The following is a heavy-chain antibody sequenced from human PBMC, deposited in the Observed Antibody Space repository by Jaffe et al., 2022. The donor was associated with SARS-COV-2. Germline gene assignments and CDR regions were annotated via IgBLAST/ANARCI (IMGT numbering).Heavy chain of an antibody. CDR3: ARELYPQYDYVWGSYPGGY. D-gene: IGHD3-16*02. Sequence: EVQLVESGGGLVKPGGSLRLSCAASGFTFSSYSMNWVRQAPGKGLEWVSSISSSSSYIYYADSVKGRFTISRDNAKNSLYLQMNSLRAEDTAVYYCARELYPQYDYVWGSYPGGYWGQGTLVTVSS. CDR1: GFTFSSYS. CDR2: ISSSSSYI. J-gene: IGHJ4*02. V-gene: IGHV3-21*01.